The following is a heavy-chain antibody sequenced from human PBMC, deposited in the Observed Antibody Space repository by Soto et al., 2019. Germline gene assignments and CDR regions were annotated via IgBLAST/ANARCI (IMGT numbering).Heavy chain of an antibody. CDR2: IIPIFGTA. CDR3: ASAGSYYVSSGPFDY. Sequence: SVKVSCKASGGTFSSYAISWVRQAPGQGLEWMGGIIPIFGTANYAQKFQGRVTITADKSTSTAYMELSSLRSEDTAVYYCASAGSYYVSSGPFDYWGQGTLVTVSS. V-gene: IGHV1-69*06. CDR1: GGTFSSYA. D-gene: IGHD3-22*01. J-gene: IGHJ4*02.